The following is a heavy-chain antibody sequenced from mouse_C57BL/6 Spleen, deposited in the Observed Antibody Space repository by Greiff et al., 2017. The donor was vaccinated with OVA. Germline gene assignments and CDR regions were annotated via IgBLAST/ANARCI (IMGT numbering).Heavy chain of an antibody. D-gene: IGHD2-1*01. V-gene: IGHV2-2*01. J-gene: IGHJ2*01. CDR2: IWSGGST. Sequence: VKLMESGPGLVQPSQSLSITCTVSGFSLTSYGVHWVRQSPGKGLEWLGVIWSGGSTDYNAAFISRLSISKDNSKSQVFFKMNSLQADDTAIYYCARGGNGNPFDYWGQGTTLTVSS. CDR3: ARGGNGNPFDY. CDR1: GFSLTSYG.